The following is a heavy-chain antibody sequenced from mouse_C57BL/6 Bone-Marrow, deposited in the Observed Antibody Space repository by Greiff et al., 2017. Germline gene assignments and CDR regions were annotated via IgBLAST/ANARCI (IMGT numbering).Heavy chain of an antibody. J-gene: IGHJ4*01. V-gene: IGHV1-55*01. CDR2: IYPGSGST. Sequence: QVQLQQPGAELVKPGASVKMSCKASGYTFTSYWITWAKQRPGQGLEWIGDIYPGSGSTNYNEKFKSKATLTVDTSSSTAYMQLSSLTSEDSAVYYCAREGFYYGSSYAMDYWGQGTSVTVSS. CDR1: GYTFTSYW. D-gene: IGHD1-1*01. CDR3: AREGFYYGSSYAMDY.